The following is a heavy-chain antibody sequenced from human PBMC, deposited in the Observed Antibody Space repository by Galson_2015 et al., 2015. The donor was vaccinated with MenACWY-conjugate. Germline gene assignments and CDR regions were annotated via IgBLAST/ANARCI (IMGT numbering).Heavy chain of an antibody. J-gene: IGHJ4*02. CDR3: ASGTGYSYGFDY. Sequence: ETLSLTCAVYGGSFSGYYWSWIRQPPGKGLEWIGEINHSGSTNYNPSLKSRVTISVDTSKNQFSLKLSSVTAADTAVYYCASGTGYSYGFDYWGQGTLVTVSS. CDR1: GGSFSGYY. CDR2: INHSGST. D-gene: IGHD5-18*01. V-gene: IGHV4-34*01.